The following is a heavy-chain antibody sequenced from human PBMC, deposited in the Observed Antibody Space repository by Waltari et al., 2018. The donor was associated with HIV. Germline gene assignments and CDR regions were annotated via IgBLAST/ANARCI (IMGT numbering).Heavy chain of an antibody. D-gene: IGHD6-6*01. CDR2: ISTTGTT. Sequence: QVQLQESGPGLVKPSETLSLTCTVSGGSISTYFWTWIRQPAGKGLEWVGRISTTGTTNYHACLKSGSTISLDTSNNHFSLSLTAVTAADTAGYYCAREETSGRPLADWGQGTLVTVSS. CDR1: GGSISTYF. CDR3: AREETSGRPLAD. J-gene: IGHJ4*02. V-gene: IGHV4-4*07.